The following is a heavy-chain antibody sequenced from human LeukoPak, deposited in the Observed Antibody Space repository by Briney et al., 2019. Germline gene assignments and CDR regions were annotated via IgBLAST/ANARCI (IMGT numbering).Heavy chain of an antibody. CDR2: ISASGGST. D-gene: IGHD5-12*01. Sequence: PGGSLRLSCAASGFTFSSYAMSWVRQAPGKGLEWVSAISASGGSTFYADSVKGRFTISRDNSKNTLYLQMNSLRAEDTALYYCAKGRGYSGYDFFGYWGQGTLVTVSS. CDR3: AKGRGYSGYDFFGY. V-gene: IGHV3-23*01. J-gene: IGHJ4*02. CDR1: GFTFSSYA.